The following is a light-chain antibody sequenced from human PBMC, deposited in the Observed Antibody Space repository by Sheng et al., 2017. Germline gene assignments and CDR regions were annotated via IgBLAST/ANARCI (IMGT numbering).Light chain of an antibody. CDR2: LNS. V-gene: IGKV2-28*01. CDR1: QSLLYSNGYNY. Sequence: DIVMTQSPLSLPVTPGEPASISCRSSQSLLYSNGYNYVNWYLQKPGQSPQLLIYLNSNRASGVPDRFSGSGSGTDFTLKISRVEAEDVGIYYCMQPLHTPWTFGQGTKVEYK. CDR3: MQPLHTPWT. J-gene: IGKJ1*01.